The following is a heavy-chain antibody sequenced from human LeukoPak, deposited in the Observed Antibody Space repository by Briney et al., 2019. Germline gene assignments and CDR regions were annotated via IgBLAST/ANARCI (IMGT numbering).Heavy chain of an antibody. CDR2: IIPIFGTA. V-gene: IGHV1-69*05. CDR3: ARGGYSSSSVDYYYYYMDV. CDR1: GGTFSSYA. Sequence: SVKVSCKASGGTFSSYAICWVRQAPGHGLEWMGGIIPIFGTANYAQKFQGRVTITTDESTSTAYMELSSLRSEDAAVYYCARGGYSSSSVDYYYYYMDVWGKGTTVTVSS. D-gene: IGHD6-6*01. J-gene: IGHJ6*03.